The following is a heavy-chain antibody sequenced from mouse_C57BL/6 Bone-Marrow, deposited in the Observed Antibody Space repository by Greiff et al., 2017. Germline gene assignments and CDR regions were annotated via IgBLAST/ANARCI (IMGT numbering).Heavy chain of an antibody. J-gene: IGHJ4*01. D-gene: IGHD1-1*01. CDR3: AIHYYGSSYGYAMDY. CDR2: IRNKANGYTT. Sequence: EVHLVESGGGLVQPGGSLSLSCAASGFTFTDYYMSWVRQPPGKALEWLGFIRNKANGYTTEYSASVKGRFTISRDNSQSILYLQMKALRAEYIASYYCAIHYYGSSYGYAMDYWGQGTSVTVAS. V-gene: IGHV7-3*01. CDR1: GFTFTDYY.